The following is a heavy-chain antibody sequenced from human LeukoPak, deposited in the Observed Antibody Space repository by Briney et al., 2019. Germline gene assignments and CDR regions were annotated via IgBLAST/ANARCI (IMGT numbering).Heavy chain of an antibody. D-gene: IGHD6-13*01. V-gene: IGHV3-23*01. CDR2: ISGGGGST. J-gene: IGHJ4*02. CDR3: ARELAAAPDY. CDR1: GFTFTSYS. Sequence: AGGSLRLSCAASGFTFTSYSMNWVRQAPGKGLEWVSTISGGGGSTYYADSVKGRFTISRDNSKNTLYLQMNSLRAEDTAVYYCARELAAAPDYWGQGTLVTVSS.